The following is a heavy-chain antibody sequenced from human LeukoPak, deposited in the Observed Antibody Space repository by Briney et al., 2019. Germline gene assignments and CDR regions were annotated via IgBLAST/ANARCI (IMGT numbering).Heavy chain of an antibody. CDR1: GGSISSYY. D-gene: IGHD2-15*01. Sequence: SETLSLTCTVSGGSISSYYWSWIRQPAGKGLEWIGRIYTSGSTNYNPSLKSRVTMSVDTSKNQFSLKLSSVTAADTAVYYCARRPPWWQDPGIAVDIWSQGTMVTVSS. CDR2: IYTSGST. CDR3: ARRPPWWQDPGIAVDI. J-gene: IGHJ3*02. V-gene: IGHV4-4*07.